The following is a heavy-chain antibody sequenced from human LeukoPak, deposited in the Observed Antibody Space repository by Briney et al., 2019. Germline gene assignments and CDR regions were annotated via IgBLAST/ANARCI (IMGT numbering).Heavy chain of an antibody. V-gene: IGHV3-48*01. D-gene: IGHD5-18*01. CDR2: IGRGTSGT. J-gene: IGHJ2*01. CDR1: GFTLTAYS. CDR3: AREHSYIYGSQYFDL. Sequence: GGSLRLSCAASGFTLTAYSMNWVRQAPGKGPEWLSYIGRGTSGTHYADSVQGRFTISRDDDKNSLYLQMYSLRVEDTAIYYCAREHSYIYGSQYFDLWGRGALVTVSS.